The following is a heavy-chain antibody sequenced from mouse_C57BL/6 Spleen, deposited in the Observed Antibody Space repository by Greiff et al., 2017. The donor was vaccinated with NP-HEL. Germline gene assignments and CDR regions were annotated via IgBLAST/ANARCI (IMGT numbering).Heavy chain of an antibody. CDR2: ISNLAYSI. Sequence: EVHLVDSGGGLVQPGGSLKLSCAASGFTFSDYGMAWVRQAPGKGPEWVAFISNLAYSIYYADTVTGRFTISRENAKNTLYLEMSSLRSEDTAMYYCARQGITTVVATDAMDYWGQGTSVTVSS. CDR3: ARQGITTVVATDAMDY. D-gene: IGHD1-1*01. V-gene: IGHV5-15*01. J-gene: IGHJ4*01. CDR1: GFTFSDYG.